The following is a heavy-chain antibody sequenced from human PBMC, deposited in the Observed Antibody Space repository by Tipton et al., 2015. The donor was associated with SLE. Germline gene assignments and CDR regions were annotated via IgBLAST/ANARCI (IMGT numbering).Heavy chain of an antibody. CDR1: GYTFTGYH. CDR2: INPKTGST. Sequence: QLVQSGAEVKKPGASVKVSCKASGYTFTGYHLHWVRQAPGQGLEWMGWINPKTGSTKIAQRFQGRVALTRDTSINTAYMEVNSLRSGDTAMYYCARSMTIVLLDYWAQGTLVTVSS. CDR3: ARSMTIVLLDY. J-gene: IGHJ4*02. D-gene: IGHD3-22*01. V-gene: IGHV1-2*02.